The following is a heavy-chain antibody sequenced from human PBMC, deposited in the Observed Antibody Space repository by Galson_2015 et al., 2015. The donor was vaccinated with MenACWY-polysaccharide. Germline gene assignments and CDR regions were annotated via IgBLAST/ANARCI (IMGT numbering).Heavy chain of an antibody. CDR2: MNPNSGNT. Sequence: SVKVSCKASGYKFTSYDINWVRQATGQGLEWVGWMNPNSGNTGYAQKFQGRVTMTSNSAITTAYMELSSLRSEDTAVYYCARVIARKYTFADSWGQGTLVSVS. J-gene: IGHJ4*02. CDR1: GYKFTSYD. D-gene: IGHD2-21*01. V-gene: IGHV1-8*01. CDR3: ARVIARKYTFADS.